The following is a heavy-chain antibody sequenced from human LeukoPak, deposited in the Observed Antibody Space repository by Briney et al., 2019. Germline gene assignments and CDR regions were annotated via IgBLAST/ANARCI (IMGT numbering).Heavy chain of an antibody. CDR3: AAAGTNDAFDI. CDR2: ISWNSGSI. J-gene: IGHJ3*02. CDR1: GFTFDDYA. D-gene: IGHD1-7*01. V-gene: IGHV3-9*03. Sequence: PGRSLRLSCAASGFTFDDYAMHWVRHAPGKGLEWVSGISWNSGSIGYADSVKGRFTISRDNAKNSLYLQMNSLGAEDMALYYCAAAGTNDAFDIWGQGTMVTVSS.